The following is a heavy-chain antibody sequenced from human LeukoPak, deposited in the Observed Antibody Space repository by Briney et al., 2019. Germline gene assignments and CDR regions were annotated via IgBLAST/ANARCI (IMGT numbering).Heavy chain of an antibody. Sequence: GRSLRLSCAASGFTFSSYAMHWVRQAPGKGLEWVAVISYDGSNKYYADSVKGRFTISRDNSKNTLYLQMNSLRAEDTAVYYCARDRDSSGWYYYMDVWGKGTTVTVSS. D-gene: IGHD6-19*01. CDR2: ISYDGSNK. CDR3: ARDRDSSGWYYYMDV. CDR1: GFTFSSYA. V-gene: IGHV3-30*04. J-gene: IGHJ6*03.